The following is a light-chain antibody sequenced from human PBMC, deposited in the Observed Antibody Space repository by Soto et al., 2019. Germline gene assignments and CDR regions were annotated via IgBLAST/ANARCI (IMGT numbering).Light chain of an antibody. CDR1: SSDVGAYNR. CDR2: EVN. Sequence: QSALTQPPSVSASPGQSVTIPCTATSSDVGAYNRVSWYQQYPGTPPKLMISEVNNRPSGVPDRFSGSKSGNTASLTISGLQAEDEADYYCSLYTSSSTVAFGGGTQVTVL. J-gene: IGLJ2*01. V-gene: IGLV2-18*01. CDR3: SLYTSSSTVA.